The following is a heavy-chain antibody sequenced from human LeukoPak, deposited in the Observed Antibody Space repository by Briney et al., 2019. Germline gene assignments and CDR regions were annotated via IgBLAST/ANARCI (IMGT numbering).Heavy chain of an antibody. J-gene: IGHJ4*02. V-gene: IGHV3-30*02. CDR1: GFTFSSYG. Sequence: PGGSLRLSCVASGFTFSSYGWHWVRQAPGKGLDWVAFIRYDGSNKYYADSVKGRFTSSRDKYKNTLYLQINSLRAEGTAVYYCAKDLEEMATTLFDYWGQGTLVTVSS. CDR2: IRYDGSNK. D-gene: IGHD5-24*01. CDR3: AKDLEEMATTLFDY.